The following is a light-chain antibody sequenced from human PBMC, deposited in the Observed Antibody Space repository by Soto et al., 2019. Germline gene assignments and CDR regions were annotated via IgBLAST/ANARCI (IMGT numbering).Light chain of an antibody. J-gene: IGKJ3*01. CDR1: QGISND. Sequence: DIQMTQSPSSLSASVRDRVTITCRASQGISNDLAWYQQKPGKVPTLLIYAASTLQSGVPSRFSGSGSGTDFTLTISSLQPEDVSTYYCQRYNSAPFTFGPGPKVDIK. V-gene: IGKV1-27*01. CDR2: AAS. CDR3: QRYNSAPFT.